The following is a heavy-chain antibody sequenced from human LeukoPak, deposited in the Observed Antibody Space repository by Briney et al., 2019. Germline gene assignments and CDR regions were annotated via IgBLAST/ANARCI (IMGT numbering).Heavy chain of an antibody. CDR2: INCDGRST. CDR1: GCTFSSYW. V-gene: IGHV3-74*01. D-gene: IGHD1-14*01. Sequence: PGGSLRLTCAASGCTFSSYWMHWVRQAPGKGLVWVAYINCDGRSTSYADFGKARFTISRDNANDTLHLQMHSLRAEDTAVYYCATGGKYGTFPSWGQGTIVTVS. CDR3: ATGGKYGTFPS. J-gene: IGHJ4*02.